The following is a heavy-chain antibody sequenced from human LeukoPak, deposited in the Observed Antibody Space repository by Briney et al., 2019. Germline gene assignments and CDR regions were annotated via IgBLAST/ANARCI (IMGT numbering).Heavy chain of an antibody. CDR3: AKGDNIAARWTSRYYYYYMDV. V-gene: IGHV3-23*01. Sequence: GGSLRLSCAASGFTFSSYAVSWVRQAPGKGLEWVSAISGSGGSTYYADSVKGRFTISRDNSKNTLYLQMNSLRAEDTAVYYCAKGDNIAARWTSRYYYYYMDVWGKGTTVTVSS. CDR1: GFTFSSYA. D-gene: IGHD6-6*01. CDR2: ISGSGGST. J-gene: IGHJ6*03.